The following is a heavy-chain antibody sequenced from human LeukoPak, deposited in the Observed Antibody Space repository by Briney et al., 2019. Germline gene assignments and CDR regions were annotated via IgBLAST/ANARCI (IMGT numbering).Heavy chain of an antibody. CDR1: GFTFDDYA. CDR3: AKGKDVAVAGTFDY. J-gene: IGHJ4*02. CDR2: ISWNSGDI. Sequence: GRSLRLSCAASGFTFDDYAMHWVRQAPGKGPEWVSGISWNSGDIGYADSVKGRFTISRDNAKNSLYLQMNSLRVEDMALYYCAKGKDVAVAGTFDYWGQGTLVTVSS. D-gene: IGHD6-19*01. V-gene: IGHV3-9*03.